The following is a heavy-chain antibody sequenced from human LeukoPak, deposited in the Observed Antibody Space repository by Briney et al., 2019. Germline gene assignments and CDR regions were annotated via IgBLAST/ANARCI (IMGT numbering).Heavy chain of an antibody. J-gene: IGHJ3*02. CDR1: GSRFTSYW. CDR2: IYPGDSDT. V-gene: IGHV5-51*01. D-gene: IGHD2-21*02. CDR3: ASLTYCGGDCYSGAFDI. Sequence: GGSLKISCQGSGSRFTSYWIGWVRQVHGKGLEGMGIIYPGDSDTRYSLSFQGQFTISADKSISTAYLQWSRLKASDTAMYYCASLTYCGGDCYSGAFDIGSQATMLTVYS.